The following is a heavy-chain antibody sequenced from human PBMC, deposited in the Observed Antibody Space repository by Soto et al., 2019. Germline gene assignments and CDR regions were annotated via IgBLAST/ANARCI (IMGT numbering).Heavy chain of an antibody. V-gene: IGHV4-38-2*01. J-gene: IGHJ4*02. D-gene: IGHD3-22*01. CDR1: GYSISSGYY. CDR3: ARVGSGYPYCFDY. CDR2: IYHSGST. Sequence: KASETLSLTCAVSGYSISSGYYWGWIRQPPGKGLEWIGSIYHSGSTYYDPSLKSRVTISVDTSKNQFSLKLSSVTAADTAVYYCARVGSGYPYCFDYWGQGTLVTVSS.